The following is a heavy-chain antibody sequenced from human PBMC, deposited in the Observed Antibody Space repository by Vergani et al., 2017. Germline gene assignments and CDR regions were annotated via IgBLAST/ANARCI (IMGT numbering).Heavy chain of an antibody. Sequence: QVQLVESGGGVVQPGRSLRLSCAASGFTFSSYAMHWVRQAPGKGLEWVAVISYDGSNKYYADSVKGRFTISRDNSKNTLYLQMNSLRAEDTALYYCAKDSGSGWYWGQGTLVTVSS. V-gene: IGHV3-30-3*01. D-gene: IGHD6-19*01. CDR3: AKDSGSGWY. CDR2: ISYDGSNK. CDR1: GFTFSSYA. J-gene: IGHJ4*02.